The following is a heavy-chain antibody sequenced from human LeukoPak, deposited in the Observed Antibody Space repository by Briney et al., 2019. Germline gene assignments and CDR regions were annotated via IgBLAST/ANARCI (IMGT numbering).Heavy chain of an antibody. CDR3: ARASDLDSFDY. J-gene: IGHJ4*02. V-gene: IGHV1-18*01. Sequence: ASVKVSCKASGSTFTTYGISWVRQAPGQGLEWMGWINAYSGNTIYAQKLQGRVTMTTDTSASTAYMELRSLRSDDTAVYYCARASDLDSFDYWGQGTLVTVSS. CDR2: INAYSGNT. CDR1: GSTFTTYG.